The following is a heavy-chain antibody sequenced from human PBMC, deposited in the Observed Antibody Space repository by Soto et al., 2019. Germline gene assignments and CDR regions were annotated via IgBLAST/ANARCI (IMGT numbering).Heavy chain of an antibody. Sequence: QVQLVQSGAEVKKPGASVKVSCKASGYTFTSYGISWVRQAPGQGLEWMGWISACNGNTNYAQKLQGRVTMTTDTSTSTAYMELRSLRSDDTAVYYCARVLSTYYYGSGSYTDAFDIWGQGTMVTVSS. CDR3: ARVLSTYYYGSGSYTDAFDI. V-gene: IGHV1-18*01. D-gene: IGHD3-10*01. CDR1: GYTFTSYG. J-gene: IGHJ3*02. CDR2: ISACNGNT.